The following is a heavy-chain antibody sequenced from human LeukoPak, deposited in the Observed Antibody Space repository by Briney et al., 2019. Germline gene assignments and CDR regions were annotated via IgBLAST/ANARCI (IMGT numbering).Heavy chain of an antibody. CDR1: GCTFTSYY. CDR3: ARDLASSGYYWD. J-gene: IGHJ4*02. V-gene: IGHV1-46*01. Sequence: ASVKVSCKASGCTFTSYYMHWVRQAPGQGLEWVGIINPSGGSAIYAQNFQGRVTMTRDTSTSTVYMELSSLRSEDTAVYYCARDLASSGYYWDWGQGTLVTVSS. D-gene: IGHD3-22*01. CDR2: INPSGGSA.